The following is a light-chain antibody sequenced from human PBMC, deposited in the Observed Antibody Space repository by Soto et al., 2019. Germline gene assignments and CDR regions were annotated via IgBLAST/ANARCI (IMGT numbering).Light chain of an antibody. CDR2: GAS. CDR1: QSVSSSY. CDR3: QQYGSSPLT. Sequence: EIVLTQSPGTLSLSPGERATLSCRASQSVSSSYLAWYQQKPGQAPRLLIYGASSRATGIQDRFSGSGSGKDFNLTISRLEPEDFAVYYCQQYGSSPLTFRGGTKVEIK. J-gene: IGKJ4*01. V-gene: IGKV3-20*01.